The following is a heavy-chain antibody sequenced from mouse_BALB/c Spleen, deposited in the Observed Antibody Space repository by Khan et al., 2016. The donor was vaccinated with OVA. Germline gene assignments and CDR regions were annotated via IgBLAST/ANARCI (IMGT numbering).Heavy chain of an antibody. CDR1: GYTFTTAG. D-gene: IGHD2-12*01. V-gene: IGHV9-4*02. Sequence: QIQLVQSGPELKKPGETVRISCKASGYTFTTAGIQWVQKMPGKGLKWIGWINTHSGVPKYAEDFKGRFAFSLEISVSTAYLQITNLKNEDTATXVGARGGAAYYRSDGGSMEYWGQGTLVTVSS. J-gene: IGHJ4*01. CDR3: ARGGAAYYRSDGGSMEY. CDR2: INTHSGVP.